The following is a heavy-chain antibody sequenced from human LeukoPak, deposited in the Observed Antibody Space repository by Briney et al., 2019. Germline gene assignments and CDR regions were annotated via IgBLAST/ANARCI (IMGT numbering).Heavy chain of an antibody. D-gene: IGHD1-26*01. V-gene: IGHV3-7*03. CDR1: GGSISSYY. Sequence: ETLSLTCTVSGGSISSYYWSWVRQAPGKGLEWVANIKQDGSEKYYVDSVKGRFTISRDNAQNSLYLQMNSLRAEDTAIYYCVRDRGTYRPIDYWGQGTLVTVSS. J-gene: IGHJ4*02. CDR2: IKQDGSEK. CDR3: VRDRGTYRPIDY.